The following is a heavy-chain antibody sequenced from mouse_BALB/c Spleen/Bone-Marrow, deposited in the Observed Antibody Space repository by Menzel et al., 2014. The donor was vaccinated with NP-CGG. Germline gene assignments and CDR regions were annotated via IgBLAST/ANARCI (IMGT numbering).Heavy chain of an antibody. CDR1: GFPLTSYG. CDR3: ARGYYYGSTYYYAMDY. Sequence: VMLVESGPGLVAPSQSLSITCTVSGFPLTSYGVHWVRQPPGKGLEWLGVIWAGGSTNYNSALMSRLSISKDNSKSQVFLEMNSLQTDDTAMYYCARGYYYGSTYYYAMDYRGQGTSVTVSS. D-gene: IGHD1-1*01. CDR2: IWAGGST. J-gene: IGHJ4*01. V-gene: IGHV2-9*02.